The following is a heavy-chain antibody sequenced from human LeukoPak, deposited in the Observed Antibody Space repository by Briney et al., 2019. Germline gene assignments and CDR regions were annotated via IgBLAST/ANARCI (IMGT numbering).Heavy chain of an antibody. J-gene: IGHJ4*02. V-gene: IGHV4-61*09. CDR2: VFTRGTT. D-gene: IGHD6-19*01. Sequence: SETLSLTCTVSGGSISSGSYYWNWIRQPAGKRLEWLGHVFTRGTTNYNASLEGRLTISLDTARNQFSLYLSSVTAADTAMYFCARSSLAVYFDYWGQGTLVTASS. CDR3: ARSSLAVYFDY. CDR1: GGSISSGSYY.